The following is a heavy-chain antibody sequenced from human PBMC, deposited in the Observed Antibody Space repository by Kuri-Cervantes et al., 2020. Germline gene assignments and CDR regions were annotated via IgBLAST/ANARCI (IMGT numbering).Heavy chain of an antibody. J-gene: IGHJ4*02. Sequence: ASVKVSCKASGYTFTTYGITWVRQAPGQGLEWMGWISAYNGDTNYAQKLQGRVTMTRDTSISTAYMELSRLRSDDTAVYYCASRPTRGNCSSTSCQGDYWGQGTLVTVSS. CDR3: ASRPTRGNCSSTSCQGDY. D-gene: IGHD2-2*01. V-gene: IGHV1-18*01. CDR2: ISAYNGDT. CDR1: GYTFTTYG.